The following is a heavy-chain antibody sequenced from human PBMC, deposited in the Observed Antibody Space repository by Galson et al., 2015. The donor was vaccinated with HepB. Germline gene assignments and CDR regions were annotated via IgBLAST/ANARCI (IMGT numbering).Heavy chain of an antibody. V-gene: IGHV1-69*13. J-gene: IGHJ4*02. D-gene: IGHD2-21*01. CDR1: GGTFSSYA. CDR3: ARMGYCGGGCQIGAFDY. Sequence: SVKVSCKASGGTFSSYAISWVRQAPGQWLEWMGGIIPIFGTANYAQKFQGRVTITADESTSTAYMELSILRSEDTAGYYCARMGYCGGGCQIGAFDYWGQGTLVTVSS. CDR2: IIPIFGTA.